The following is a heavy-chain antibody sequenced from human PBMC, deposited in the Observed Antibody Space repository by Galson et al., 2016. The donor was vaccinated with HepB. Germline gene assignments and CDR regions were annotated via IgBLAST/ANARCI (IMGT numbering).Heavy chain of an antibody. J-gene: IGHJ5*02. CDR3: TRNGDYCLGP. CDR2: INHGGPA. CDR1: GGSFRDYY. V-gene: IGHV4-34*01. D-gene: IGHD2-21*01. Sequence: SETLSLTCAVYGGSFRDYYWSWVRQPPGRGLEWLGWINHGGPATYNPSLKSRAPMSIDASRNQFPLKLSSVTAADTSVYYCTRNGDYCLGPWGQGALVTVS.